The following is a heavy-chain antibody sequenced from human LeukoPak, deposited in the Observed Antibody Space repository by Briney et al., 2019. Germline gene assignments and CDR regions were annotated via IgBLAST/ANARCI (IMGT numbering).Heavy chain of an antibody. Sequence: GGSLRLSCAAAGLTFSNYGMHWVRQAPGKGLHWVAYIRYDGRNKYSADSVKGRFTIYRDNSKSTLYLQMNSLRPEDTAVYYCAKGGSNNWSFDNWGQGTLVTVSS. CDR1: GLTFSNYG. CDR2: IRYDGRNK. J-gene: IGHJ4*02. V-gene: IGHV3-30*02. D-gene: IGHD1-1*01. CDR3: AKGGSNNWSFDN.